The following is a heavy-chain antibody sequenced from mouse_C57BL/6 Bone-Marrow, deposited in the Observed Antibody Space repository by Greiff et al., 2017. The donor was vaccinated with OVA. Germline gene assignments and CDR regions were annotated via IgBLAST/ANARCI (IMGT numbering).Heavy chain of an antibody. D-gene: IGHD3-2*02. V-gene: IGHV2-9*01. J-gene: IGHJ4*01. CDR1: GFSLTSYG. CDR2: IWGGGST. CDR3: AKHEDSSGTSYAMDY. Sequence: VKLMESGPGLVAPSQSLSITCTVSGFSLTSYGVDWVRQPPGKGLEWLGVIWGGGSTNYNSALMSRLSISKDNSKSQVFLKMNSLLTDDTAMYYCAKHEDSSGTSYAMDYWGQGTSVTVSS.